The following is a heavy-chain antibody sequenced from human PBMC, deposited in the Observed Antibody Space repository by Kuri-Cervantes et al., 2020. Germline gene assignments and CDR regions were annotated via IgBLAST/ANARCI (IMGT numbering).Heavy chain of an antibody. CDR3: ASDRRRYIDWLLTKNNWFDP. J-gene: IGHJ5*02. CDR1: GDTFSSYT. V-gene: IGHV1-69*02. D-gene: IGHD3-9*01. CDR2: IIPILGIA. Sequence: SVKVSCKASGDTFSSYTISWVRQAPGQGLEWMGRIIPILGIANYAQKFQGRVTITADKSTSTAYMELRSLRSEDTAVYYCASDRRRYIDWLLTKNNWFDPWGQGTLVTVSS.